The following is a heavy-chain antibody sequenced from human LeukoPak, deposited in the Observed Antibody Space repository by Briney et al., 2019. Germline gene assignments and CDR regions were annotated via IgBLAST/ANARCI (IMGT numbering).Heavy chain of an antibody. CDR1: GASVSSGNFY. D-gene: IGHD3-16*01. CDR2: IFTTGTT. CDR3: ARVGGHTNWFDP. Sequence: SETLSLTCTVSGASVSSGNFYWSRSRQPAGKGLEWIGRIFTTGTTNYNPSLQNRLTISLDTSKNEVSLKLTSVAAADTAVYYCARVGGHTNWFDPWGQGTVVTVSS. J-gene: IGHJ5*02. V-gene: IGHV4-61*02.